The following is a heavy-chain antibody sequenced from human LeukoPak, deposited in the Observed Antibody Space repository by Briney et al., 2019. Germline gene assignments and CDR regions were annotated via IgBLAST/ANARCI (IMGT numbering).Heavy chain of an antibody. D-gene: IGHD5-18*01. V-gene: IGHV6-1*01. CDR1: GDSVSSNSAT. J-gene: IGHJ4*02. CDR2: TYYRSKWYN. Sequence: SQTLSLTCAISGDSVSSNSATWNWIRQSPSRGLEWLGRTYYRSKWYNDYAVSVKSRITINPDTSKNQFSLQLNSVTPEDTAVYYCARGLNVDTAMVDWYYFDYWGQGTLVTVSS. CDR3: ARGLNVDTAMVDWYYFDY.